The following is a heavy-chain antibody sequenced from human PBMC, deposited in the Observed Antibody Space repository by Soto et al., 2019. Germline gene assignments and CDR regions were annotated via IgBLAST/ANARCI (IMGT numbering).Heavy chain of an antibody. CDR2: IIPLFGTI. D-gene: IGHD3-3*01. CDR3: ARGRYDFWSGYRPTTYYIDS. CDR1: GGTFSSYS. V-gene: IGHV1-69*13. J-gene: IGHJ4*02. Sequence: SVKISCKASGGTFSSYSISWVRQAPGQGLEWMGGIIPLFGTINYAQNFQGRVTITADESTSTTYMELNSLRSEDTAVYYCARGRYDFWSGYRPTTYYIDSWGQGTLVTVSS.